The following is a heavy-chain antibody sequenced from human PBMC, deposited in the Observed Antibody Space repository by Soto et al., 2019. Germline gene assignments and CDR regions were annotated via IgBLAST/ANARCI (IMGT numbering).Heavy chain of an antibody. Sequence: QVQLQESGPGLVKPSETLSLTCTVSGGSISSYYWSWIRQPPGKGLEWIGYIYYSGSTNYNPSLKSRVTIAVDTSKNHFSLKLSSVTAADTAVYYCAGQKGYCSGGSCSNWFDPWGQGTLVTVSS. J-gene: IGHJ5*02. D-gene: IGHD2-15*01. V-gene: IGHV4-59*01. CDR1: GGSISSYY. CDR3: AGQKGYCSGGSCSNWFDP. CDR2: IYYSGST.